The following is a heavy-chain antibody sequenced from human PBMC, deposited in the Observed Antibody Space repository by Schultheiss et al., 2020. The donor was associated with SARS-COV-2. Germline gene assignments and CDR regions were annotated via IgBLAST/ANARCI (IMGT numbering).Heavy chain of an antibody. CDR1: GFTFDDYA. Sequence: GGSLRLSCAASGFTFDDYAMHWVRQAPGKGLEWVSAISGSGGSTYYADSVKGRFTISRDNSKNTLYLQMNSLRAEDTAVYYCAKDGIGGWYSSPSFDYWGQGTLVTVSS. V-gene: IGHV3-23*01. CDR3: AKDGIGGWYSSPSFDY. D-gene: IGHD6-19*01. CDR2: ISGSGGST. J-gene: IGHJ4*02.